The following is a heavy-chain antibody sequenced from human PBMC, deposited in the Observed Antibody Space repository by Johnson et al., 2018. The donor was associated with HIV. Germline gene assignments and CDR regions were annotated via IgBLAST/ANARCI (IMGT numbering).Heavy chain of an antibody. Sequence: VQLVESGGGLVQPGGSLRLSCAASGFTVSSNYMSWVRQAPGKGLEWVANIKQDGSEKYYVDSVKGRFTISRDNAKNSLYLQMNSLRAEDTAVYYCARDFGDYYDRWAFDIWGQGTMVTVSS. CDR2: IKQDGSEK. CDR3: ARDFGDYYDRWAFDI. J-gene: IGHJ3*02. CDR1: GFTVSSNY. D-gene: IGHD3-22*01. V-gene: IGHV3-7*03.